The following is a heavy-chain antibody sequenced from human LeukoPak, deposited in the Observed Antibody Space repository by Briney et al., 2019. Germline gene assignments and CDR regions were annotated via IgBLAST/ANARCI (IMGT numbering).Heavy chain of an antibody. J-gene: IGHJ3*02. D-gene: IGHD3-9*01. V-gene: IGHV4-4*07. Sequence: SETLSLTCTVSGGSISIYYWSWIRQPAGKGLEWIGRIYTSGSTNYNPSLKSRVTMSVDTSKNQFSLKLSSVTAADTAVYYCARVSSVWTYDILAEGAFDIWGQGTMVTVSS. CDR3: ARVSSVWTYDILAEGAFDI. CDR1: GGSISIYY. CDR2: IYTSGST.